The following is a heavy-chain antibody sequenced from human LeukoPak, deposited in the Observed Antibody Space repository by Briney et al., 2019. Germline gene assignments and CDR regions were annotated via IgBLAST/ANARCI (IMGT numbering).Heavy chain of an antibody. CDR3: ARDLTVN. D-gene: IGHD4-17*01. CDR2: ISYDGSNK. J-gene: IGHJ4*02. Sequence: GGSLRLSCAASGFTFSSYGMHWVRQAPGKGLEWVAVISYDGSNKYYADSVKGRFTISRDNSKNTLYLQMNSLRAEDTAVFYCARDLTVNWGQGTLVTVSS. CDR1: GFTFSSYG. V-gene: IGHV3-30*03.